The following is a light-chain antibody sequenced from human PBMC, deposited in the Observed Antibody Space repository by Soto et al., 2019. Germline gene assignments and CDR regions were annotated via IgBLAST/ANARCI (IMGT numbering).Light chain of an antibody. Sequence: QSVLTQPASVSGSPGQSITISCTGTSSDVGDYKYVSWYQQHPGKAPKLMIYDVSNRPSGVSNHFSGSKSGNTASLTISGLQAEDEADYYCSSYTSSSTLYVFGTGTKVTVL. V-gene: IGLV2-14*01. CDR3: SSYTSSSTLYV. J-gene: IGLJ1*01. CDR2: DVS. CDR1: SSDVGDYKY.